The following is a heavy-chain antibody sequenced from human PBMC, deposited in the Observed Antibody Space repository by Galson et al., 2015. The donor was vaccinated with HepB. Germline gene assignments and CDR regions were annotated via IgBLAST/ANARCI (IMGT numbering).Heavy chain of an antibody. V-gene: IGHV4-39*01. CDR2: IYYSGTI. Sequence: SETLYLTCTVSGVSISSRYTSWDWLRQSPGKGLEWIAGIYYSGTIHYNPSFKGRVTIFADTSKNEVPLKLRSVTASDTALYYCERHDGYAREGVACYMLGQGTMVTVSS. J-gene: IGHJ3*02. CDR3: ERHDGYAREGVACYM. D-gene: IGHD5-24*01. CDR1: GVSISSRYTS.